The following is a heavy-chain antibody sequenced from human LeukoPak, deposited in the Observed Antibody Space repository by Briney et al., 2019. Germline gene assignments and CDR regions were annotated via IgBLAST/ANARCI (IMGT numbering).Heavy chain of an antibody. CDR3: ARARIAVAGINV. CDR1: GYTFTGYY. D-gene: IGHD6-19*01. J-gene: IGHJ6*04. V-gene: IGHV1-2*02. CDR2: INPNSGGT. Sequence: ASVKVSCKASGYTFTGYYMHWVRQAPGQGLEWMGWINPNSGGTNYAQKFQGRVTMTRDTSISTVYMELSRLRSDDTAVYYCARARIAVAGINVWGKGTTVTVSS.